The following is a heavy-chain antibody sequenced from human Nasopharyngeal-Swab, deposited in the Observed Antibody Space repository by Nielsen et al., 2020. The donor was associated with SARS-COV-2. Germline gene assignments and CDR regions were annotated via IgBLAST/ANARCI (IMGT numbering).Heavy chain of an antibody. CDR1: GFPFSSYA. CDR2: ISVSGGST. CDR3: ARDYGGNLGD. D-gene: IGHD4-23*01. V-gene: IGHV3-23*01. Sequence: GESLKISCAASGFPFSSYAMSWVRQAPGKGLEWVSGISVSGGSTYYADSVKGRFTMSRDNSKNTLYLQMNSLRAEDTAVYYCARDYGGNLGDWGQGTLVTVSS. J-gene: IGHJ4*02.